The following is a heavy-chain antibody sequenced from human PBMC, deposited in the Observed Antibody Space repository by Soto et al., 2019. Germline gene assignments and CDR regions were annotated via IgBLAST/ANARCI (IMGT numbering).Heavy chain of an antibody. D-gene: IGHD3-16*01. CDR1: GFTFSSYA. V-gene: IGHV3-23*01. CDR2: ISAGGGST. Sequence: GGSLRLSCAASGFTFSSYAMSWVRQVPGKGLEWVSAISAGGGSTYYADSVKGRFTISRDNSKNTLSLQMNSLRAEDTAVYYCAKDRPRWGASYFDYWGQGALVTVSS. J-gene: IGHJ4*02. CDR3: AKDRPRWGASYFDY.